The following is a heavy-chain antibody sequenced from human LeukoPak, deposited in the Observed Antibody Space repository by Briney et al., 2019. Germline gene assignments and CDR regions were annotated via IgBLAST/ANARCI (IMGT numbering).Heavy chain of an antibody. D-gene: IGHD2-15*01. V-gene: IGHV4-31*11. CDR1: GGSFSGYY. Sequence: SETLSLTCAVYGGSFSGYYWSWIRQHPGKGLEWIGYIYYSGSTYYNPSLKSRVTISVDTSKNQFSLKLSSVTAADTAVYYCARDYGYCSGGSCYYYYGMDVWGQGTTVTVSS. CDR2: IYYSGST. J-gene: IGHJ6*02. CDR3: ARDYGYCSGGSCYYYYGMDV.